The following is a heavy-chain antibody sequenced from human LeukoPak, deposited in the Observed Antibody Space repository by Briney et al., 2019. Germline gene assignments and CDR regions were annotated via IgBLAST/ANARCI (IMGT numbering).Heavy chain of an antibody. J-gene: IGHJ4*02. Sequence: GGSLRLSCAASGFTFSSYGMSRVRQAPGKGLQWVSAINTNGGSTYYADSVKGRFTISRDNSKNTVYLQLNSLRAEDTAVYYCAKDFEGSRSYHCPFDYWGQGTLVIVSS. CDR1: GFTFSSYG. CDR3: AKDFEGSRSYHCPFDY. D-gene: IGHD3-10*01. CDR2: INTNGGST. V-gene: IGHV3-23*01.